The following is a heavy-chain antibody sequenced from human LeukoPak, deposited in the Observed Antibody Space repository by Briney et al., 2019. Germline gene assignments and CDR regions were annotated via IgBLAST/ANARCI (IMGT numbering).Heavy chain of an antibody. CDR2: IYYSGST. V-gene: IGHV4-39*07. Sequence: SETLSLTCTVSGGSISSSSYYWGWIRQPPGKGLEWIGSIYYSGSTYYNPSLKSRVTISVDTSKNQFSLKLSSVTAADTAVYYCASYGRGKLDYWGQGTLVTVSS. D-gene: IGHD3-16*01. J-gene: IGHJ4*02. CDR1: GGSISSSSYY. CDR3: ASYGRGKLDY.